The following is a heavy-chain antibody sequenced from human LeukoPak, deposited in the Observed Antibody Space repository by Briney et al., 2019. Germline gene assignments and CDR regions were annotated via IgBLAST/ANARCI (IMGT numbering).Heavy chain of an antibody. Sequence: GESLKISCKGSGYSFTSYWIGRVRQMPGKGLEWMGIIYPGDSDTRYSPSFQGQVTISADKSISTAYLQWSSLKASDTAMYYCARRISYYYDSSGYYFDYWGQGTLVTVSS. D-gene: IGHD3-22*01. CDR3: ARRISYYYDSSGYYFDY. V-gene: IGHV5-51*01. CDR1: GYSFTSYW. CDR2: IYPGDSDT. J-gene: IGHJ4*02.